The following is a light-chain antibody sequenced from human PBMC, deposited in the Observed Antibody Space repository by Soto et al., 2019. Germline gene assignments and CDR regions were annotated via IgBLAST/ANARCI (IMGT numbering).Light chain of an antibody. CDR1: QDISYH. CDR2: EAS. CDR3: QQYVHNIT. V-gene: IGKV1-33*01. J-gene: IGKJ4*01. Sequence: DIQMTKSPSSLSASVGDRVTITCQASQDISYHLHWYQQKSGKAPKLLIYEASNLQTGVPSRFSGSGSGADFTFSISSLQPGDIATYYCQQYVHNITSGGGTNVEIK.